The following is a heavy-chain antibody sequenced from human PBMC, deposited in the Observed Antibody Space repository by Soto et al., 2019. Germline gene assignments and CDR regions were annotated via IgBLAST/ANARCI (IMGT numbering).Heavy chain of an antibody. CDR2: FDPEDGET. V-gene: IGHV1-24*01. Sequence: ASVKVSCKVSGYTLTELSMHWVRQAPGKGLEWMGGFDPEDGETIYAQKFQGRVTMTEDTSTDTAYMELCSLRSADTAVYYCGTVEARGWFDPWGQGTLVTVSS. CDR3: GTVEARGWFDP. J-gene: IGHJ5*02. D-gene: IGHD3-3*01. CDR1: GYTLTELS.